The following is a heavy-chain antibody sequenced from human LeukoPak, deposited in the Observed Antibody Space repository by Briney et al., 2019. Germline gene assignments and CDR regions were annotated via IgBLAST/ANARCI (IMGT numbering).Heavy chain of an antibody. D-gene: IGHD5-18*01. CDR3: ARGAWGYNYGYHNY. V-gene: IGHV1-69*05. CDR2: NIPIFGTT. CDR1: GGTFSYA. J-gene: IGHJ4*02. Sequence: ASVKVSCKVSGGTFSYAISWVRQAPGQGREWMGGNIPIFGTTDCAQNFQGRVTFTTDESTSTAYMELSSLRSEDTAVYYCARGAWGYNYGYHNYWGQGTLVTVSS.